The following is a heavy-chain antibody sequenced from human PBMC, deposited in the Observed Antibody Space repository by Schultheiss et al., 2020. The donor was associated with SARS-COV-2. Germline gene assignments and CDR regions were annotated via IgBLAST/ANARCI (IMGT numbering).Heavy chain of an antibody. D-gene: IGHD5-24*01. Sequence: SETLSLTCTVSGGSISSYYWSWIRQPPGKGLEWIGYIYYSGSTYYNPSLTSLVSISIDTSKNQFSLKLSSVTAADTAVYYCAKDRRDGYNHGLDYWGQGTLVTVSS. CDR1: GGSISSYY. V-gene: IGHV4-59*12. CDR3: AKDRRDGYNHGLDY. CDR2: IYYSGST. J-gene: IGHJ4*02.